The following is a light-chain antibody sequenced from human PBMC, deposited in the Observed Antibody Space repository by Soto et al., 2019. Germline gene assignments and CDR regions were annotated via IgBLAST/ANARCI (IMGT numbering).Light chain of an antibody. V-gene: IGLV7-46*01. Sequence: QTVVTQEPSVTVSPGGTVTLTCGSSTGAVTSGHYPYWFQQKPGQAPRTLIYDTSNKHSWTPARFSGSLLGGKAALTLSGAQPEDESEYYCLLSYGGVQRVFGGGTKVTVL. J-gene: IGLJ3*02. CDR1: TGAVTSGHY. CDR3: LLSYGGVQRV. CDR2: DTS.